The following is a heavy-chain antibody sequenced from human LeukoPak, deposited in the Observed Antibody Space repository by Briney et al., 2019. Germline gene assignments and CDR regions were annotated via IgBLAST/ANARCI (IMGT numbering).Heavy chain of an antibody. V-gene: IGHV4-39*01. J-gene: IGHJ4*02. CDR3: ARQRRPPLGYCSSTSCYYFDY. D-gene: IGHD2-2*01. Sequence: SETLSLTCTVSGGSISSSSYYWGWIRQPPGRGLEWIGSIYYSGSTYYNPSLKSRVTISVDTSKNQCSLKLSSVTAADTAVYYRARQRRPPLGYCSSTSCYYFDYWGQGTLVTVSS. CDR1: GGSISSSSYY. CDR2: IYYSGST.